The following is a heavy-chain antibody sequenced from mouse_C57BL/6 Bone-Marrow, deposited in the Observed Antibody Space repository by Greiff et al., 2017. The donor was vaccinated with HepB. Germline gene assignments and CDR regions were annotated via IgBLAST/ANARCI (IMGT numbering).Heavy chain of an antibody. CDR3: SEDSAVYYCVIYYDYDWYFDV. CDR2: GQGLEWIG. CDR1: YTFSRRVH. V-gene: IGHV1-87*01. J-gene: IGHJ1*03. D-gene: IGHD2-4*01. Sequence: VKLVESGPELARPWASVKISCQAFYTFSRRVHFAIRDTNYWMQWVKQRPGQGLEWIGAIYPGNGDTSYNQKFKGKATLTADKSSSTAYMQLSSLTSEDSAVYYCVIYYDYDWYFDVWGTGTTVTVSS.